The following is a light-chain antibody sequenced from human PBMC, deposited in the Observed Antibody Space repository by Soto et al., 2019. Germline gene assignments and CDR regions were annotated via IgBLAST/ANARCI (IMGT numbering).Light chain of an antibody. J-gene: IGLJ2*01. CDR3: SSYSTMSTLV. CDR1: SDDIGDYNY. Sequence: QSVLTQPASVSGSPGQSITISCTGTSDDIGDYNYVSLYQQHPGEAPKLIIYEVSARPSGVSSRFSGSKSANTASLTITGLQADDEAHYYCSSYSTMSTLVFGGGTKLTVL. V-gene: IGLV2-14*01. CDR2: EVS.